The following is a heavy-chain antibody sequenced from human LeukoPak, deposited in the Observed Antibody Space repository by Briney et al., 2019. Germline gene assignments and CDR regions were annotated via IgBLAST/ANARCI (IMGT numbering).Heavy chain of an antibody. CDR2: IYYSGST. CDR1: GGSISSGGYY. V-gene: IGHV4-31*03. J-gene: IGHJ4*02. CDR3: ARSRSGYYYAY. D-gene: IGHD3-22*01. Sequence: SQALSLTCTVSGGSISSGGYYWSWIRQHPGKGLEWIGYIYYSGSTYYNPSLKSRVTISVDTSKNQFSLKLSSVTAADTAVYYCARSRSGYYYAYWGQGTLVTVSS.